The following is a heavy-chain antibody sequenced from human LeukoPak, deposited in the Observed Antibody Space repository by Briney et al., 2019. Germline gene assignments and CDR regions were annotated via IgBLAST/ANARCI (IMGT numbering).Heavy chain of an antibody. CDR3: AKRGLAAALFR. CDR1: GFTFSNYA. Sequence: GGSLRLSCAASGFTFSNYAMSWVRQAPGKGLEWVSAISGSGGSTYYADSVKGRFTISRDNSKNTLYLQMNRLRAEDTAVYYCAKRGLAAALFRWGQGTLVTVSS. D-gene: IGHD6-13*01. V-gene: IGHV3-23*01. CDR2: ISGSGGST. J-gene: IGHJ4*02.